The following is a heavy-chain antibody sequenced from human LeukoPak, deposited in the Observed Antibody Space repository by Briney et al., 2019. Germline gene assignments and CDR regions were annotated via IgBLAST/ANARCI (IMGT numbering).Heavy chain of an antibody. CDR1: GFTVSSNY. CDR2: IYSGGSR. D-gene: IGHD3-22*01. V-gene: IGHV3-53*01. Sequence: GGSLRLSCAASGFTVSSNYMNWVRQAPEKGLEWVPVIYSGGSRHYADSVKGRFTISRDNSKNTLYLQMNSLRAEDTAVYYCATSNYYDSSGFHFQDWGQGALVTVSS. J-gene: IGHJ1*01. CDR3: ATSNYYDSSGFHFQD.